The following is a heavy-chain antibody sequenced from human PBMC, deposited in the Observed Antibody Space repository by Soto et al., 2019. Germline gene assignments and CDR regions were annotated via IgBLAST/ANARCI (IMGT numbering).Heavy chain of an antibody. CDR2: IYYDGSKK. CDR3: VRDCNQLDDADAFDI. V-gene: IGHV3-30*03. CDR1: GFSFSNYA. D-gene: IGHD2-15*01. J-gene: IGHJ3*02. Sequence: GGSLRLSCAASGFSFSNYAMHWVRQAPGRGLEWVAVIYYDGSKKFSADSVKGRFTISRDNFRNTLYLQMDSLRAEDTAVYYCVRDCNQLDDADAFDIWGQGTMVTLS.